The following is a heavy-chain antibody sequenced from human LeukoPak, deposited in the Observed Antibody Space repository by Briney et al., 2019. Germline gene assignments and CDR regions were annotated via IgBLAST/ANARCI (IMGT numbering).Heavy chain of an antibody. CDR2: ISSSSSYI. D-gene: IGHD6-13*01. CDR1: GFTFSGYS. V-gene: IGHV3-21*01. J-gene: IGHJ4*02. CDR3: ARDGRLAAAAGN. Sequence: GGSLRLSCAASGFTFSGYSMNWVRQAPGKGLELVSSISSSSSYIDYADSVKGRFTISRDNAKNSLYLQMNSLTAEDTAVYYCARDGRLAAAAGNCGQGTLVTVSS.